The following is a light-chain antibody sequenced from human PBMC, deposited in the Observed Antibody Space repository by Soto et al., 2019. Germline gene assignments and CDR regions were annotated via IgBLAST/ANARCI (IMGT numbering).Light chain of an antibody. CDR1: QSVSSF. J-gene: IGKJ4*01. CDR2: NAI. Sequence: EIVLTQSPATLSLSPGERATLSCRASQSVSSFLAWFRQKPGQAPRLLIYNAINRATGVPARFSASGSGTDFTLTISSLEPEDFAVYYCQQRSSWPLTFGGGTKVEIK. CDR3: QQRSSWPLT. V-gene: IGKV3-11*01.